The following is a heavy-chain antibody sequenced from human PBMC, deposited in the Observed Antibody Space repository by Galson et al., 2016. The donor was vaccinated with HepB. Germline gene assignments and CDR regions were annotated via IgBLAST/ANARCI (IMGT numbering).Heavy chain of an antibody. CDR3: ARAPLEMDTIQRGYFDY. V-gene: IGHV3-30-3*01. J-gene: IGHJ4*02. Sequence: SLRLSCAASGFTFSSYAMHWVRQAPGKGLEWVAVISFDGSNKYYTDSVKGRFTISRDNSKNTLYLQMNSLRAEDTAVYYCARAPLEMDTIQRGYFDYWGQGTLVTVSS. CDR1: GFTFSSYA. CDR2: ISFDGSNK. D-gene: IGHD5-24*01.